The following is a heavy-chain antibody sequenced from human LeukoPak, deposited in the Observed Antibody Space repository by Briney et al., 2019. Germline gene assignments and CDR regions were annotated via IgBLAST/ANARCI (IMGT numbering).Heavy chain of an antibody. CDR1: GGSFSGYY. V-gene: IGHV4-34*01. CDR2: INHSGST. CDR3: ARHNLLWSGYYRAPR. D-gene: IGHD3-3*01. J-gene: IGHJ4*02. Sequence: SETLSLTCAVYGGSFSGYYWSWFRQPPGKGLEWIGEINHSGSTNYNPSLKSRVTISVDTSKNQFSLKLSSVTAADTAVYYCARHNLLWSGYYRAPRWGQGTLVTVSS.